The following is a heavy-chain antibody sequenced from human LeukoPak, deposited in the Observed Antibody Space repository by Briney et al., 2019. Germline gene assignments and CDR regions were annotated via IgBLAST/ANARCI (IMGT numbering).Heavy chain of an antibody. Sequence: GGSLRLSCAASGFTFSSYSMNWVRQAPGKGLEWVASINHNGNVNYYVDSVKGRFTVSRDNAKNSLYLQMSNLRAEDTAVYFCARGGGLDVWGQGATVTVSS. J-gene: IGHJ6*02. CDR1: GFTFSSYS. CDR2: INHNGNVN. V-gene: IGHV3-7*03. CDR3: ARGGGLDV. D-gene: IGHD3-16*01.